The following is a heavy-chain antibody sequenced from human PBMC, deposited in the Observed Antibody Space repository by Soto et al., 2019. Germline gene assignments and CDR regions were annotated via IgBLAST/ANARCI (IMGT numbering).Heavy chain of an antibody. J-gene: IGHJ4*02. D-gene: IGHD3-22*01. V-gene: IGHV3-23*01. CDR3: AKEYFDGSGSCDY. CDR1: GFTFSNYV. CDR2: ISGSGGGT. Sequence: PGGSLRLSCAASGFTFSNYVMTWVRQAPGKGLEWVSTISGSGGGTYYADSVKGRFTISRDNSKNTLYLQMNSLRAEDTAVYYCAKEYFDGSGSCDYWGQGTLVTVSS.